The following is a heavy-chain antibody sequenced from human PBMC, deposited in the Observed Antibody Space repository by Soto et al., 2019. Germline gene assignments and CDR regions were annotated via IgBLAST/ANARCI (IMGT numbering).Heavy chain of an antibody. D-gene: IGHD1-1*01. J-gene: IGHJ3*02. CDR2: ISYDRSNK. CDR3: AKEENWKDGTLDI. Sequence: QVQLVESGGGVVQPGRSLRLSCAASGFTFSSYAMHWDRQAPGTGLEWVAVISYDRSNKSYADSVKGRFTISRDNSMTTHRLQMNGLGTADSAVYSCAKEENWKDGTLDIYGEGTIVTVSS. V-gene: IGHV3-30-3*02. CDR1: GFTFSSYA.